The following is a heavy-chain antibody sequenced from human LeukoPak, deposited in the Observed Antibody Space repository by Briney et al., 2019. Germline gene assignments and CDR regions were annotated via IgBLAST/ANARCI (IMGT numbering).Heavy chain of an antibody. CDR1: GFTFRSYA. Sequence: GGSLRLSCAASGFTFRSYAMNWVRQAPGKGLEWVSVISGSGDTTNYADSVKGRFTISRDNSKNTLYLQMNSLRAEDTAVYYCAKSITMIVVVVGNAFDIWGQGTMATVSS. J-gene: IGHJ3*02. CDR2: ISGSGDTT. D-gene: IGHD3-22*01. CDR3: AKSITMIVVVVGNAFDI. V-gene: IGHV3-23*01.